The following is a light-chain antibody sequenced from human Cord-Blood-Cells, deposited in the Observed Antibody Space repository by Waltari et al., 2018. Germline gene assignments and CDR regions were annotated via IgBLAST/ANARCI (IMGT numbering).Light chain of an antibody. Sequence: QSALTQPRSVSGSPGQSVTISCTGTTSDVGGSNYVSWYQQHPGKAPKLMIYAVSKRPSGVPDRFSGSKSGNTASLTISGLQAEDEADYYCCSYAGSYTYVFGTGTKVTVL. CDR3: CSYAGSYTYV. V-gene: IGLV2-11*01. J-gene: IGLJ1*01. CDR2: AVS. CDR1: TSDVGGSNY.